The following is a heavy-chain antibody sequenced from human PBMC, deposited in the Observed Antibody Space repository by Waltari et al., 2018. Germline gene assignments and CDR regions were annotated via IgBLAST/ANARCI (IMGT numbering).Heavy chain of an antibody. V-gene: IGHV4-4*02. CDR1: GDSMSGNDL. CDR3: ARDRGRGLYLDS. CDR2: IHRSGRT. J-gene: IGHJ4*02. D-gene: IGHD2-15*01. Sequence: QVQLQESGPGLVKPSGTLSLTCAVSGDSMSGNDLWNWVHQPPGKGLEWVGQIHRSGRTHFNPSLESRLTMSIDTSNKWFSLNVTSATAADTAFYYCARDRGRGLYLDSWGQGTLVTVAP.